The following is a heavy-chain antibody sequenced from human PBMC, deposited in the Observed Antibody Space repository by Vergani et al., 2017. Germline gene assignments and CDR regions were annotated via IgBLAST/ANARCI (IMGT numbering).Heavy chain of an antibody. CDR1: GGSISSYY. J-gene: IGHJ6*02. CDR3: ARGSTSYHYYGMDV. CDR2: IYYSGST. V-gene: IGHV4-59*01. Sequence: QVQLQESGPGLVKPSQTLSLTCTVSGGSISSYYWSWIRQPPGKGLEWIGYIYYSGSTNYNPSLKSRVTISVDTSKNQFSLKLSSVTAADTAVYYCARGSTSYHYYGMDVWGQGTTVTVSS. D-gene: IGHD2-2*01.